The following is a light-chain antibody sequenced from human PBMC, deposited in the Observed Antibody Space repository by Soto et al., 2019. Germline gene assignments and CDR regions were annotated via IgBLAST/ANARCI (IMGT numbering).Light chain of an antibody. CDR2: EAA. J-gene: IGKJ2*01. Sequence: EIVVTQSPATLSVSPGEKATLSCRARQSVSSNLAWYQHKLGQSPRLLIHEAATRATGTPDRFSGSGYGTKFTLTINYLQSEDFAVYFCQQYNDWPYTFGQGTKLEIK. V-gene: IGKV3-15*01. CDR3: QQYNDWPYT. CDR1: QSVSSN.